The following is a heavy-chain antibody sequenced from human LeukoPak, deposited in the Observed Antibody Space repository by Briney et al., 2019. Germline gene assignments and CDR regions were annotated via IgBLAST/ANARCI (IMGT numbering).Heavy chain of an antibody. CDR2: ISSSSSYT. CDR3: ARDGVDYCSGGSCYGY. Sequence: TGESLRLSCAASGFTFSDYYMSWIRQAPGKGLEWVSYISSSSSYTNYADSVKGRFTISRDNAKNSLYLQMNSLRAEDTAVYYCARDGVDYCSGGSCYGYWGQGTLVTVSS. D-gene: IGHD2-15*01. CDR1: GFTFSDYY. V-gene: IGHV3-11*06. J-gene: IGHJ4*02.